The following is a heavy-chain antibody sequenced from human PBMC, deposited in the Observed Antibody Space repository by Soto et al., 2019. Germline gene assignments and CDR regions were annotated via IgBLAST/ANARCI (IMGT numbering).Heavy chain of an antibody. D-gene: IGHD3-22*01. Sequence: PGGSLRFSCAASGFTFDDYTMHWVRQAPGKGLEWVSLISWDGGSTYYADSVKGRFTISRDNSKNSLYLQMNSLRTEDTALFYCAKDSLKAMFYYDSSGYYRVLSDVFDIWGKGTMVTVSS. V-gene: IGHV3-43*01. CDR1: GFTFDDYT. J-gene: IGHJ3*02. CDR3: AKDSLKAMFYYDSSGYYRVLSDVFDI. CDR2: ISWDGGST.